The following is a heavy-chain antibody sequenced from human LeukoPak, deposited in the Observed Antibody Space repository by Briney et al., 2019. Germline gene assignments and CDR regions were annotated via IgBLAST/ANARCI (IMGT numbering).Heavy chain of an antibody. D-gene: IGHD3-10*01. J-gene: IGHJ4*02. Sequence: GASVKVSCKASGGTFSSYAISWVRQAPGQGLEWMGRIIPILGIANYAQKFQGRVTITADKSTSTAYMELSSLRSEDTAVYYCATSPPYYGSGSLGYWGQGTLVTVSS. CDR1: GGTFSSYA. CDR3: ATSPPYYGSGSLGY. CDR2: IIPILGIA. V-gene: IGHV1-69*04.